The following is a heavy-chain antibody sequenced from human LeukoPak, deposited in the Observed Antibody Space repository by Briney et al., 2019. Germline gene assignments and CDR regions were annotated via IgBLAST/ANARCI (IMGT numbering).Heavy chain of an antibody. CDR1: GYSISSGYY. D-gene: IGHD5-24*01. CDR3: ARDGGWLQYRVAFDI. CDR2: IYYSGST. Sequence: PSETLSLTCTVSGYSISSGYYWGWIRQPPGKGLEWIGYIYYSGSTNYNPSLKSRVTMSVNTSKNQFSLKLSSVTAADTAVYYCARDGGWLQYRVAFDIWGQGTMVTVSS. J-gene: IGHJ3*02. V-gene: IGHV4-61*01.